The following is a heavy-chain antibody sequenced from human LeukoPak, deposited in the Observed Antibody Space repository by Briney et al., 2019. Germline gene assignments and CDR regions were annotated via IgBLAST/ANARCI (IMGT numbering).Heavy chain of an antibody. V-gene: IGHV3-23*01. Sequence: GGSLRLSCAASGFTFSTFAMIWVRQPPGKGLEWVSSIFPSSGEIHYADSVRGRFTISRDNSKSTLSLQMNSLRAEDTAIYYCVTYRQVLLPFESWGQGTLVTVSS. D-gene: IGHD2-8*02. CDR1: GFTFSTFA. CDR3: VTYRQVLLPFES. CDR2: IFPSSGEI. J-gene: IGHJ4*02.